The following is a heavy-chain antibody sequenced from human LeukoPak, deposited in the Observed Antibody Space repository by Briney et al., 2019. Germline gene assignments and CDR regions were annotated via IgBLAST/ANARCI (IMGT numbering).Heavy chain of an antibody. J-gene: IGHJ5*02. CDR1: GYTFTGYY. CDR2: INPNSGGT. Sequence: GASVKVSCKASGYTFTGYYMHWVRQAPGQGLEWMGRINPNSGGTNYAQKFQGRVTMTRDTSISTAYMELSRLRSDDTAVYYCARDPSRSGYFGSWGQGTLVTVSS. V-gene: IGHV1-2*06. D-gene: IGHD3-22*01. CDR3: ARDPSRSGYFGS.